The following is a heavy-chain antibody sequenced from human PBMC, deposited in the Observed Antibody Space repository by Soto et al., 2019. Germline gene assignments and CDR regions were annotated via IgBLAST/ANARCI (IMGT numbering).Heavy chain of an antibody. CDR2: IYWDDDK. Sequence: QITLKESGPTLVKPTQTLTLTCTFSGFSLSTSGVGVGWIRQPPGKALEWLALIYWDDDKRYSPSLKSRLTITKDTAKNPVVLTMTTMDPVDTSTYYCAHLDSVWGSHRYTSFDHWGQGTLVTVSS. CDR3: AHLDSVWGSHRYTSFDH. CDR1: GFSLSTSGVG. V-gene: IGHV2-5*02. D-gene: IGHD3-16*02. J-gene: IGHJ4*02.